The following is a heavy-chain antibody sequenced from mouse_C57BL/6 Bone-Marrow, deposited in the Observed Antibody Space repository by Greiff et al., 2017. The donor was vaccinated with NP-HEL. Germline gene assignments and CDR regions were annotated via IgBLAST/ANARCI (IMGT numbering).Heavy chain of an antibody. CDR1: GYTFTDYY. CDR3: ARSNSPWYFDV. J-gene: IGHJ1*03. CDR2: INPNNGGT. D-gene: IGHD6-1*01. V-gene: IGHV1-26*01. Sequence: EVQLQQSGPELVKPGASVKISCKASGYTFTDYYVNWVKQSHGKSLEWIGDINPNNGGTSYNQKFKGKATLTVDKSSSTAYMELRSLTSEDSAVYYCARSNSPWYFDVWGTGTTVTVSS.